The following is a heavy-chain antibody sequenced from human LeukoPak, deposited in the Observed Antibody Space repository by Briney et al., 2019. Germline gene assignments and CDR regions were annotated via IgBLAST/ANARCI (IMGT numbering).Heavy chain of an antibody. CDR2: INPSGGST. CDR1: GYTFTSYY. J-gene: IGHJ6*02. V-gene: IGHV1-46*01. CDR3: ARDRARIAAAEDYYGMDV. D-gene: IGHD6-13*01. Sequence: ASVKVSCKASGYTFTSYYMHWVRQAPGQGLEWMGIINPSGGSTSYARKFQGRVTMTRDTATSTVYMELSSLRSEDTAVYYCARDRARIAAAEDYYGMDVWGQGTTVTVSS.